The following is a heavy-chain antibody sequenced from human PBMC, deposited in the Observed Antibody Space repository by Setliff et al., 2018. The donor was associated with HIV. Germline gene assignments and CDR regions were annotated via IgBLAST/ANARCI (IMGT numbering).Heavy chain of an antibody. J-gene: IGHJ4*02. Sequence: GESLKISCKASGYSFSNYWIGWVRQMPGKGLEWMGFIFPADSDTRYSPSFQGQVTISADSSTNTAYLQWSHLQASDSAIYFCARLDTAINPTCFDTWGQGTLVTVSS. V-gene: IGHV5-51*01. CDR2: IFPADSDT. CDR1: GYSFSNYW. CDR3: ARLDTAINPTCFDT. D-gene: IGHD2-21*02.